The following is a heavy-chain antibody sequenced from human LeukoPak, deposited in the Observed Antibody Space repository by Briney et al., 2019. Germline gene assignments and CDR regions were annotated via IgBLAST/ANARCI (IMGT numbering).Heavy chain of an antibody. V-gene: IGHV1-3*01. CDR3: ARFAVAGSFDY. CDR1: GYTFTSYA. J-gene: IGHJ4*02. Sequence: ASVKVSCMASGYTFTSYAMHWVRQAPGQRLEWMGWINAGNGNTKYSQKFQGRVTITRDTSASTAYMELSSLRTEDTAVYYCARFAVAGSFDYWGQGTLVTVSS. CDR2: INAGNGNT. D-gene: IGHD6-19*01.